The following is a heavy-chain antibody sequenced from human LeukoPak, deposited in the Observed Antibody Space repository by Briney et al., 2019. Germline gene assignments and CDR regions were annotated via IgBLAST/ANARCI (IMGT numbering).Heavy chain of an antibody. D-gene: IGHD1-26*01. V-gene: IGHV3-23*01. CDR1: GFTFSNYA. J-gene: IGHJ4*02. CDR3: ARRPGSSGGYYVGDF. Sequence: GGSLRLSCAASGFTFSNYAMSWVGQAAGTGGEWVSSISGSGGSTYYADPVKGRFTISRDNAKNPLYLQMHSLRAEDTAVYDCARRPGSSGGYYVGDFWGQGTLVTVSS. CDR2: ISGSGGST.